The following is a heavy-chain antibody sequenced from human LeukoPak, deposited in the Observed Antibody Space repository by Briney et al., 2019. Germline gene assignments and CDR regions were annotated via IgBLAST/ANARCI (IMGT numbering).Heavy chain of an antibody. CDR1: GFTFSVYW. J-gene: IGHJ4*02. CDR2: IKSDGSSA. V-gene: IGHV3-74*03. D-gene: IGHD5-12*01. CDR3: ARELASAAFDY. Sequence: GSLRLSCAASGFTFSVYWMHWVRPAPGKGLVWVSLIKSDGSSAMYADSVKGRFSISRDNAKNTLYLQMNSLRAEDTAVYFCARELASAAFDYWGQGTPVTVSS.